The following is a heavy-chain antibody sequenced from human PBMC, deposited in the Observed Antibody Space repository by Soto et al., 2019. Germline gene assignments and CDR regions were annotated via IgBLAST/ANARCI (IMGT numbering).Heavy chain of an antibody. J-gene: IGHJ3*02. CDR1: GGSFSGYY. Sequence: SETLSLTCAVYGGSFSGYYWSWIRQPPGKGLEWIGEINHSGSTNYNPSLKSRVTISVDTSKNQFSLKLSSVTAADTAVYYCARGGSGIVVVVAATTNYAFDIWGQGTMVTVSS. V-gene: IGHV4-34*01. CDR3: ARGGSGIVVVVAATTNYAFDI. CDR2: INHSGST. D-gene: IGHD2-15*01.